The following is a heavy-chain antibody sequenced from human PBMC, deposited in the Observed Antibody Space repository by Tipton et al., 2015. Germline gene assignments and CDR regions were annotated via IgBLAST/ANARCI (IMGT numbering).Heavy chain of an antibody. Sequence: SLRLSCAASGFTFSNYSMNWVRQAPGKGLEWVSYITGSSRTIYYADSVKGRFTISRDNAKNSLYLQMNSLRDEDTAVYYCAKDIGAAGGWPAYWGQGTLVTVSS. CDR3: AKDIGAAGGWPAY. CDR1: GFTFSNYS. V-gene: IGHV3-48*02. D-gene: IGHD6-25*01. J-gene: IGHJ4*02. CDR2: ITGSSRTI.